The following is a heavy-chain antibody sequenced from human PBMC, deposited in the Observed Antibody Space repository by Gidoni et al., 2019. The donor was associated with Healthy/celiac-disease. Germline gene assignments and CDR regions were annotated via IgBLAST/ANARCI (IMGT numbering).Heavy chain of an antibody. CDR3: ARDGVAARIFDY. Sequence: QVQLVESGGGVVQPGRSLRLSCAASGFTFSIYGMHWVRQAPGKGLEWVAVIWYDGSNKYYADSVKGRFTISRDNSKNTLYLQMNSLRAEDTAVYYCARDGVAARIFDYWGQGTLVTVSS. D-gene: IGHD6-13*01. J-gene: IGHJ4*02. V-gene: IGHV3-33*01. CDR1: GFTFSIYG. CDR2: IWYDGSNK.